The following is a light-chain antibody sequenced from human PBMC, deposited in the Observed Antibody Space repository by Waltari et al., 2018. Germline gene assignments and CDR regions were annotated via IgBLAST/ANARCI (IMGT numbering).Light chain of an antibody. J-gene: IGLJ3*02. CDR1: SSNIGSNY. CDR3: AAWDDKLRGRGG. V-gene: IGLV1-47*01. Sequence: QSLLTQPPSASGTPGQRVTISCSGSSSNIGSNYVFWYQQLPGTAPKLLIYTNDQRPSGVPDRFSASKSGTSAYLTISVLRSEDEAYYYCAAWDDKLRGRGGFGGGTKLTVL. CDR2: TND.